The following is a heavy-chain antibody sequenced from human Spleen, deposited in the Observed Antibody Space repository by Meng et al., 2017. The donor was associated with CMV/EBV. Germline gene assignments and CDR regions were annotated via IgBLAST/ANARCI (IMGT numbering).Heavy chain of an antibody. CDR1: GFTVSSNY. CDR2: IYSGGST. V-gene: IGHV3-66*02. D-gene: IGHD6-6*01. Sequence: GGPLRLSCAASGFTVSSNYMSWVRQAPGKGLEWVSVIYSGGSTYYADSVKGRFTISRDNSKNTLYLQMNSLRAEDTAVYYCAKWDTGRLAQVDYWGQGTLVTVSS. CDR3: AKWDTGRLAQVDY. J-gene: IGHJ4*02.